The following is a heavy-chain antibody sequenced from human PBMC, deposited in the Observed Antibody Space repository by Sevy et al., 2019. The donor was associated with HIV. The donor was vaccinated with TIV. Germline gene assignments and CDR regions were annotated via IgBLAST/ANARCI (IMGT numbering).Heavy chain of an antibody. D-gene: IGHD4-17*01. Sequence: GGSLRLSCAASGFTFSSYGMHWVRQAPGKGLEWVAVIWFDGSNTYYADSVKGRFTISRDIAKNTLHLQMNSLRAEDTAVYYCARALEFYDYGDYGPAFMPDYWGQGTLVTVSS. J-gene: IGHJ4*02. V-gene: IGHV3-33*01. CDR1: GFTFSSYG. CDR2: IWFDGSNT. CDR3: ARALEFYDYGDYGPAFMPDY.